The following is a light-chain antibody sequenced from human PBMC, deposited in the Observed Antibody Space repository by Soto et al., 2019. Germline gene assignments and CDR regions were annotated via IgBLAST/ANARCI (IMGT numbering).Light chain of an antibody. CDR3: QQLNSYPLT. CDR1: QGISSY. Sequence: DIQLTQSPSFLSASVGDRVTITCRASQGISSYLAWYQQKPGKAPKLLIYAASTLQSGVPSRFSGSGSGTEFTLTISSLQPEDFATYYCQQLNSYPLTFGVGTKLDIK. CDR2: AAS. J-gene: IGKJ4*01. V-gene: IGKV1-9*01.